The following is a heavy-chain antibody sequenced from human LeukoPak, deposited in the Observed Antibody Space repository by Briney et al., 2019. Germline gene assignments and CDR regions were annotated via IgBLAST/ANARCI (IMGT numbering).Heavy chain of an antibody. J-gene: IGHJ4*02. CDR3: ARDAEAAYYYDSSGLFDY. CDR1: GFTFSSYW. D-gene: IGHD3-22*01. Sequence: PGGSLRLSCAASGFTFSSYWMSWVRQAPGKGLEWVAVISYDGSNKYYADSVKGRFTISRDNSKNTLYLQMNSLRAEDTAVYYCARDAEAAYYYDSSGLFDYWGQGTLVTVSS. V-gene: IGHV3-30*03. CDR2: ISYDGSNK.